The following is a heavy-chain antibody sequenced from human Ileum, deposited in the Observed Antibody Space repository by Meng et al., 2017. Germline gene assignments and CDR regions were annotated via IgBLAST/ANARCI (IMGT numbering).Heavy chain of an antibody. V-gene: IGHV1-2*02. CDR1: GYNFIDYF. Sequence: ALVKVSCKASGYNFIDYFMHWVRQAPGQGPEWMGWIDTSSGGTEYAQKFQGRVTMTRDTSINTVYMDLSRLKSDDTAVYSCATGIAVAGKRKFEYWGQGTLVTVSS. CDR2: IDTSSGGT. CDR3: ATGIAVAGKRKFEY. D-gene: IGHD6-19*01. J-gene: IGHJ4*02.